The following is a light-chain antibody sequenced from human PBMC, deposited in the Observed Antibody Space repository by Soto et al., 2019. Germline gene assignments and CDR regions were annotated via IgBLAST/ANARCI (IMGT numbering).Light chain of an antibody. J-gene: IGKJ4*01. CDR2: DAS. CDR3: QQYSSDST. Sequence: DIQMTQSPTTLSASIGDSVTITCRASQSINKWLAWYQQKPGKAPNLLIFDASSLQSGVPSRFSGSGFGTEFTLIISSRQPDDVATYYCQQYSSDSTFGGGTKVEIK. CDR1: QSINKW. V-gene: IGKV1-5*01.